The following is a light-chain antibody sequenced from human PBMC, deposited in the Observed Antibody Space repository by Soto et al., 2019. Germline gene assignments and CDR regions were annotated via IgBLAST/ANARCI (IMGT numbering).Light chain of an antibody. Sequence: THLTESPSSLATSVGDRVTITCRASQSISSYLDWYQQKPGKAPKLLIYTASSLKSGVPSRFSGSGSGTEFTLTISSLQPEDVATYYCQHYNSYSEAFGQGTKVDIK. CDR3: QHYNSYSEA. V-gene: IGKV1-5*01. J-gene: IGKJ1*01. CDR1: QSISSY. CDR2: TAS.